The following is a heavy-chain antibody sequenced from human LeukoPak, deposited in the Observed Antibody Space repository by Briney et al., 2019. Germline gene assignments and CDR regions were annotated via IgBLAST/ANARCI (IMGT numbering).Heavy chain of an antibody. CDR1: GFTFNSYG. V-gene: IGHV3-21*01. CDR3: AREQSCSEEIVVVNPPFDY. D-gene: IGHD2-21*01. CDR2: ISSSGTYI. J-gene: IGHJ4*02. Sequence: PGGSLRLSCAASGFTFNSYGMNWVRQAPGKGLEWVSSISSSGTYIYFADSVKGRFTISRDNAKNSLYLQMNSLRAEDTALYYCAREQSCSEEIVVVNPPFDYWGKGTLVTVSS.